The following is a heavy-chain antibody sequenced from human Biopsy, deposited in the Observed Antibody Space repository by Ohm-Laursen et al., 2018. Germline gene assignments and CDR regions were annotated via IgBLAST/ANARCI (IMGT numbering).Heavy chain of an antibody. V-gene: IGHV4-59*01. Sequence: SQTLSLTCTVSGDSISSYYWSWIRQPPGKGLEWIGYVYYTGSTDYNPSLQSRVTISVDTSRNHFSLRLSPLTAADTVVYYCARGSNDFGGLYFPRWGQGTLLAVSS. CDR1: GDSISSYY. J-gene: IGHJ4*02. CDR2: VYYTGST. CDR3: ARGSNDFGGLYFPR. D-gene: IGHD4-23*01.